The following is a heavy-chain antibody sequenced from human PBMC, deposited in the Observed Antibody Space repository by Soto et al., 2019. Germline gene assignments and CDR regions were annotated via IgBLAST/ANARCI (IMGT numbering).Heavy chain of an antibody. D-gene: IGHD3-22*01. CDR2: IKSKTDGGTT. J-gene: IGHJ3*02. Sequence: GGSLRLSCAVSGFTFSNAWMSWVRQAPGKGLEWVGRIKSKTDGGTTDYAAPVKGRFTISRDDSKNTLYLQMNSLKTEDTAVYYCATNGGYYWRAFDIWGQGTRVTVSS. V-gene: IGHV3-15*01. CDR3: ATNGGYYWRAFDI. CDR1: GFTFSNAW.